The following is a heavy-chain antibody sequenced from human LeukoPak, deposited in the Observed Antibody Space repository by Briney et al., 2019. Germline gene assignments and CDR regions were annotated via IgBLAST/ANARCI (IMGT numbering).Heavy chain of an antibody. Sequence: PSQTLSLTCTVSGGSISSGDYYWSWIRQPPGKGLEWIGYIYYSGSTYYNPSLKSRVTISVDTSKNQFSLKLSSVTAADTAVYYCARRKAAAGTGYFDYWGQGTLVTVSS. CDR3: ARRKAAAGTGYFDY. CDR2: IYYSGST. D-gene: IGHD6-13*01. J-gene: IGHJ4*02. V-gene: IGHV4-30-4*01. CDR1: GGSISSGDYY.